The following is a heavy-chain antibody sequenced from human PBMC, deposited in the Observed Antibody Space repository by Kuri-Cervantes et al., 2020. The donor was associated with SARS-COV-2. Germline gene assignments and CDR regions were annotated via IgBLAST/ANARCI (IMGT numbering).Heavy chain of an antibody. Sequence: SETLSLTCTVSGGSISSSSYYWGWIRQPPGKGLEWIGSIYYSGSTYYNPSLKSRVTISVDRSKNQFSLKLSSVTAADTAVYYCARDMRSAELAFDLWGRGTLVTVSS. CDR3: ARDMRSAELAFDL. V-gene: IGHV4-39*07. CDR1: GGSISSSSYY. D-gene: IGHD3-16*01. J-gene: IGHJ2*01. CDR2: IYYSGST.